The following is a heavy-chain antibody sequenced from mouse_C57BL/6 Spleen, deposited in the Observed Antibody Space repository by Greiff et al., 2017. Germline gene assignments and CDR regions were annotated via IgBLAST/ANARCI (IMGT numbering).Heavy chain of an antibody. CDR3: ARVYGSSYLGYFDV. V-gene: IGHV3-6*01. CDR2: ISYDGSN. D-gene: IGHD1-1*01. Sequence: EVQVVESGPGLVKPSQSLSLTCSVTGYSITSGYYWNWIRQFPGNKLEWMGYISYDGSNNYNPSLKNRISITRDTSKNQFFLKLNSVTTEDTATYYCARVYGSSYLGYFDVWGTGTTVTVSS. J-gene: IGHJ1*03. CDR1: GYSITSGYY.